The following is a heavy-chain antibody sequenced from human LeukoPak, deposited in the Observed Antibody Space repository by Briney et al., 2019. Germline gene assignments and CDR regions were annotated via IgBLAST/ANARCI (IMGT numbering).Heavy chain of an antibody. CDR1: GYTFTNYG. V-gene: IGHV1-18*01. J-gene: IGHJ3*02. D-gene: IGHD3-10*01. CDR3: ARVPANTSEDAFDI. Sequence: AAVKVSCKASGYTFTNYGISWVRQAPGQGLEWMGWISAYNGNTDYAQKLQGRVTMTTDTSTNTAYMELRSLRSDDTAVYYCARVPANTSEDAFDIWGQGTMVTVSS. CDR2: ISAYNGNT.